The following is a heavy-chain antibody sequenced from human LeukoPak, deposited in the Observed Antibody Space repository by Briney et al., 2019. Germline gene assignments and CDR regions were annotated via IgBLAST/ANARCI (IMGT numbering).Heavy chain of an antibody. CDR1: GFTFSSYA. J-gene: IGHJ4*02. CDR2: ISGSGGST. D-gene: IGHD3-22*01. V-gene: IGHV3-23*01. Sequence: GGSLRLSCAASGFTFSSYAMSWVRQAPGKGLEWVSAISGSGGSTYYADSVKGRFTISRDNSKNTLYLQMNSLRAEDTAVYYCAKDPGRPPYDSSGYYHAFDYWGQGTLVTVSS. CDR3: AKDPGRPPYDSSGYYHAFDY.